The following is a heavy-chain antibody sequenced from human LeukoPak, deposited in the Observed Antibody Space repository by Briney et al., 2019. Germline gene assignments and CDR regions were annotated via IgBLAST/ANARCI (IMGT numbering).Heavy chain of an antibody. V-gene: IGHV1-46*01. Sequence: ASVTVSFTASGSTFTNYYMHWVRQPPGHGHERMGLINPNDGSTSYAQNFQGRVTMTRDTSTSTVYMELSSLRSDDTAVYYCARWRRTTWEKFDYWGQGTLVTVSS. CDR3: ARWRRTTWEKFDY. D-gene: IGHD1-14*01. J-gene: IGHJ4*02. CDR1: GSTFTNYY. CDR2: INPNDGST.